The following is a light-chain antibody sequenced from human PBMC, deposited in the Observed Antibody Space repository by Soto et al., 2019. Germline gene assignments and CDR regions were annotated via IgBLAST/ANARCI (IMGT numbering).Light chain of an antibody. J-gene: IGKJ2*01. CDR2: DAS. CDR3: QQYNNWLYT. Sequence: DIQMTQSPSTLSTSVGDRVTITCRASQSISNWLAWFQQKPGKAPKLLIYDASTLESGVPSRFSGSGSGTEFTLTISSLQSEDLAVYYCQQYNNWLYTFGQGTKLEIK. CDR1: QSISNW. V-gene: IGKV1-5*01.